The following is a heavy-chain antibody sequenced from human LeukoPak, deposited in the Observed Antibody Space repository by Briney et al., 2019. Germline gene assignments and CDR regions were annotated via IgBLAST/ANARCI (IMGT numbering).Heavy chain of an antibody. CDR2: INHSGST. CDR1: GGSFSGYY. V-gene: IGHV4-34*01. D-gene: IGHD6-19*01. Sequence: PSETLSLTCAVYGGSFSGYYWSWIRQPPGKGLEWIGEINHSGSTNYNPSLKRRVTISVDTSKNQFSLKLSSVTAADTAVYYCARGSQGSGDYWGQGTLVTVSS. J-gene: IGHJ4*02. CDR3: ARGSQGSGDY.